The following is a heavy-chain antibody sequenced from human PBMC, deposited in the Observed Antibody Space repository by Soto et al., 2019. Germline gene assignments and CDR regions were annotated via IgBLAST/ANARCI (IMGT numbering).Heavy chain of an antibody. V-gene: IGHV1-24*01. D-gene: IGHD6-19*01. CDR1: GYTLTELS. CDR2: FDPEDGET. CDR3: AVGYSSGWPGYMDV. Sequence: ASVKVSCKVSGYTLTELSMHWVRQAPGKGLEWTGGFDPEDGETIYAQKFQGRVTMTEDTPTDTAYMELSSLRSEDTAVYYCAVGYSSGWPGYMDVWGQGTTVTVS. J-gene: IGHJ6*02.